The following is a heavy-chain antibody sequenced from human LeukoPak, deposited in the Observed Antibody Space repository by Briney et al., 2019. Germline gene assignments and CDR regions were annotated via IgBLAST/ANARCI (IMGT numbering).Heavy chain of an antibody. D-gene: IGHD4-11*01. CDR1: GGSISSYY. J-gene: IGHJ6*02. V-gene: IGHV4-59*08. CDR2: IYYSGST. Sequence: SETLSLTCTVSGGSISSYYWSWIRQPPGKGLEWIGYIYYSGSTNYNPSLKSRVTISVDTSTNQFSLKLSSVTAADTAVYYCARRDYSSIYYYYGMDVWGQGTTVTVSS. CDR3: ARRDYSSIYYYYGMDV.